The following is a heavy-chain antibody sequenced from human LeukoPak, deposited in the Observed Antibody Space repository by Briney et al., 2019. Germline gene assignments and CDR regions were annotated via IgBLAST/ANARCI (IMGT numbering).Heavy chain of an antibody. CDR3: ARDGGGSGWPCPYYFQH. CDR2: INPNIGAT. V-gene: IGHV1-2*02. CDR1: VYTFIGYY. Sequence: ASVTDSFKPTVYTFIGYYLHGLRQAPGQALEWMGWINPNIGATMYAEKFQGRVTMTRDTSINTAYMELSRLRPDDTALYDCARDGGGSGWPCPYYFQHWARGTLVTVSS. D-gene: IGHD6-19*01. J-gene: IGHJ1*01.